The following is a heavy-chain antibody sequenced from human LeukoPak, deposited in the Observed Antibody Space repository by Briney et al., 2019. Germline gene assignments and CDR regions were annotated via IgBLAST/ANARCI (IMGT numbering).Heavy chain of an antibody. J-gene: IGHJ5*02. CDR3: ATSRQLLDNWFDP. V-gene: IGHV4-39*01. CDR2: IYYSGST. Sequence: NTSETLSLTCTVSGGSISSSSYYWGWIRQPPGKGLEWIGSIYYSGSTYYNPSLKSRVTISLDTSKNQFSLKLSSVTAADTAVYYCATSRQLLDNWFDPWGQGTLVTVSS. CDR1: GGSISSSSYY. D-gene: IGHD2-2*01.